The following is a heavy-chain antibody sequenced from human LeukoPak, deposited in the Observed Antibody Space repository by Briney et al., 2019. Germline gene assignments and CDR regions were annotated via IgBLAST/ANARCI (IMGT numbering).Heavy chain of an antibody. D-gene: IGHD2-2*01. V-gene: IGHV1-46*01. Sequence: ASVKVSCKASGYTFTSYYMHWVRQAPGQGLEWMGIINPSGGSTSYAQKFQGRVTMTRDMSTSTVYMELSSLRSEDTAVYYCAREKGYCSSTSCYVDVWGKGTTVTVSS. CDR3: AREKGYCSSTSCYVDV. CDR1: GYTFTSYY. CDR2: INPSGGST. J-gene: IGHJ6*04.